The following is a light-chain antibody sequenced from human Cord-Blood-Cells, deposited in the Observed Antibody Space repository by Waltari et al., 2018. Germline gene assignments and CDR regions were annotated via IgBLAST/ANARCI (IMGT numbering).Light chain of an antibody. Sequence: ELVMTPSPATLSLSPGERATLSCRASQSVSSNLAWYQQKPGQAPRLLIYGASTRATGIPARFSGSGSGTECTLTISRLKSEDFAVYYCQQYKKGPITFGQGTRLEIK. CDR3: QQYKKGPIT. V-gene: IGKV3-15*01. CDR2: GAS. J-gene: IGKJ5*01. CDR1: QSVSSN.